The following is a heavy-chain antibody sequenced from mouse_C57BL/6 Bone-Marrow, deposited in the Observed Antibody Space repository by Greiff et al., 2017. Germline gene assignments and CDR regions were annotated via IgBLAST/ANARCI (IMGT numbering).Heavy chain of an antibody. J-gene: IGHJ4*01. CDR3: ARSVLYYYAMDY. V-gene: IGHV1-80*01. CDR2: IYPGDGDT. D-gene: IGHD1-1*02. Sequence: VQLQQSGAELVKPGASVKISCKASGYAFSSYWMNWVKQRPGKGLEWIGQIYPGDGDTNYNGKFKGKATLTADKSSSTAYMQLSSLTSEDSAVYFGARSVLYYYAMDYWGQGTSVTVSS. CDR1: GYAFSSYW.